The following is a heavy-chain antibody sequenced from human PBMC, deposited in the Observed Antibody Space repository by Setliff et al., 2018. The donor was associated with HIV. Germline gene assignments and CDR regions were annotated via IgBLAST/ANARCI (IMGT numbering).Heavy chain of an antibody. D-gene: IGHD6-25*01. CDR2: FDPENDGT. CDR3: STTLRGITAAGLDY. CDR1: GYILSELS. V-gene: IGHV1-24*01. Sequence: GASVKVSCKVSGYILSELSTYWVRQAPGKGLEWMGGFDPENDGTIYAQKFQGRVTMTEDTTTDTAYMELNSLRSDDTAVYFCSTTLRGITAAGLDYWGQGTLVTVSS. J-gene: IGHJ4*02.